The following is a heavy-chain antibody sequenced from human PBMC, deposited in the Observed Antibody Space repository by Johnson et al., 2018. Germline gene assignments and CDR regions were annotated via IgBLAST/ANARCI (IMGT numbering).Heavy chain of an antibody. D-gene: IGHD4-17*01. CDR2: IKQDGSEK. CDR1: GFTFSSYW. V-gene: IGHV3-7*01. Sequence: EVQLVQSGGGLVQPGGSLRLSCAASGFTFSSYWMIWVRQAPGKGLEWVANIKQDGSEKYYVDSVKGRFTISRDNAKNSLYLQMNSLRAEDTAVYYCPRSDYGDYEYFQHWGQGTLVTVSS. CDR3: PRSDYGDYEYFQH. J-gene: IGHJ1*01.